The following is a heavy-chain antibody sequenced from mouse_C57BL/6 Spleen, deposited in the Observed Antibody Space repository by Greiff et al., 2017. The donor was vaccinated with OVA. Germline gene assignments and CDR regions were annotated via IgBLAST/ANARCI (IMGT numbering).Heavy chain of an antibody. Sequence: VQLQQPGAELVKPGASVKLSCKASGYTFTSYWLQWVTQRPGQGLEWIGEIDPSDSYTNYNQKFKGKATLTVDTSSSTAYMQLSSMTSEDSAVYYCASKGRGYYDYDDYWGQGTTLTVSS. CDR1: GYTFTSYW. CDR3: ASKGRGYYDYDDY. V-gene: IGHV1-50*01. D-gene: IGHD2-4*01. J-gene: IGHJ2*01. CDR2: IDPSDSYT.